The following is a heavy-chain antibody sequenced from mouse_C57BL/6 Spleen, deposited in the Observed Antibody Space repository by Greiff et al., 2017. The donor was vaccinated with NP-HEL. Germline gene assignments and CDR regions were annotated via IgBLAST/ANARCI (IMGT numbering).Heavy chain of an antibody. Sequence: EVKLQESGPGLVKPSQSLSLTCSVTGYSITSGYYWNWIRQFPGNKLEWIGYISYDGSNNYNPSFKNRISITRDTSKNQFFLKLNSVTTEDTATYYCAMNWDGFDYWGQGTTLTVSS. J-gene: IGHJ2*01. CDR2: ISYDGSN. D-gene: IGHD4-1*01. CDR1: GYSITSGYY. V-gene: IGHV3-6*01. CDR3: AMNWDGFDY.